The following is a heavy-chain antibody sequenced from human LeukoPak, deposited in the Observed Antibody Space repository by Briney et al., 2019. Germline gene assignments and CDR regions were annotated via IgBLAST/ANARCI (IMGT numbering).Heavy chain of an antibody. Sequence: PSETLSLTCTVSGGSISSYYWSWIRQPPGKGLEWIGYIYYSGSTNYNPSLKSRVTISVDTSKNQFSLKLSSVTAADTAVYYCARGRYCGGDCYRYYFDYWGQGTLVTVSS. D-gene: IGHD2-21*02. CDR2: IYYSGST. CDR3: ARGRYCGGDCYRYYFDY. V-gene: IGHV4-59*01. J-gene: IGHJ4*02. CDR1: GGSISSYY.